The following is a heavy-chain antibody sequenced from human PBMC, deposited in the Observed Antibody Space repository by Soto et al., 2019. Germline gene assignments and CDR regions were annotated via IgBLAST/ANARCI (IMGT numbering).Heavy chain of an antibody. D-gene: IGHD3-10*01. CDR2: IYYSGST. CDR3: ARERALTRSGSSVFGMDV. J-gene: IGHJ6*02. Sequence: SETLSLTCTVSGGSISSGGYYWSWIRQHPGKGLEWIGYIYYSGSTYYNPSLKSRVTISVDTSKNQFSLKLNSVTAADTAVYYCARERALTRSGSSVFGMDVWGQGTTVTVSS. V-gene: IGHV4-31*03. CDR1: GGSISSGGYY.